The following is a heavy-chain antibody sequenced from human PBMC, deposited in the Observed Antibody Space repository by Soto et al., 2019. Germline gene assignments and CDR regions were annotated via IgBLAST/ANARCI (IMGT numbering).Heavy chain of an antibody. Sequence: GESLKISCAASGFTFSAYDMRWVRQTTGKGLEWVWVIGAADDPYYLGSVKGRFTISRENAKNSVYLQMSSLRADDTAVYYCARAYSGRLPRRADYYFAMDVWGQGTTVTVSS. V-gene: IGHV3-13*05. CDR3: ARAYSGRLPRRADYYFAMDV. J-gene: IGHJ6*02. D-gene: IGHD2-15*01. CDR1: GFTFSAYD. CDR2: IGAADDP.